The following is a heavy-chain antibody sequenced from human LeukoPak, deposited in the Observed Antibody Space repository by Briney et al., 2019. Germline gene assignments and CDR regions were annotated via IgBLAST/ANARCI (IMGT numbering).Heavy chain of an antibody. J-gene: IGHJ4*02. CDR1: GVSISSSNSY. CDR2: IYYSGNT. CDR3: ARGSSSGWFHY. Sequence: SETLSLTCTVSGVSISSSNSYWGWIRQPPGKGLEWIGSIYYSGNTYYNASLKSQVSISIDTSKNQFSLRLTSVTAADTAVYYCARGSSSGWFHYWGQGTLVTVSS. D-gene: IGHD6-19*01. V-gene: IGHV4-39*01.